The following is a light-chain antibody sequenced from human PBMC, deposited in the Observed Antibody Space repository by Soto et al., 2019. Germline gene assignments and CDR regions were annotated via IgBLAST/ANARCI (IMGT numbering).Light chain of an antibody. CDR1: SSDVGNYNL. CDR2: EVN. Sequence: QSVLTQPASVSGSPGQSITISCTGTSSDVGNYNLVSWFQHHPGKAPKLIIYEVNKRPSGVSNRFSGSKSGNTASLTISGLQAEDEADYYCCSYAGTSTVFGGGTQLTVL. CDR3: CSYAGTSTV. J-gene: IGLJ3*02. V-gene: IGLV2-23*02.